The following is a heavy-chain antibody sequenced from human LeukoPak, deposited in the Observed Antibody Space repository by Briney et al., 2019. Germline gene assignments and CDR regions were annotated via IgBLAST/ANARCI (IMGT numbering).Heavy chain of an antibody. V-gene: IGHV3-30*18. Sequence: PGRSLRLSCAASGFTFSTYGFHWVRQAPGKGLEWVAVIPYDGSNKYYADSVKGRFTISRDNSKNTLYLQMNTLRAEDTAVYYCAKEVGYGIDVWGQGTTVTVSS. CDR2: IPYDGSNK. J-gene: IGHJ6*02. CDR1: GFTFSTYG. CDR3: AKEVGYGIDV. D-gene: IGHD1-26*01.